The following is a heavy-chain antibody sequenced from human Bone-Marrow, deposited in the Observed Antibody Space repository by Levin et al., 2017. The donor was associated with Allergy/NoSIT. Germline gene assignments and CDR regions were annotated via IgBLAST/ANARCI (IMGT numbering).Heavy chain of an antibody. D-gene: IGHD4/OR15-4a*01. Sequence: LSLTCAASGFALSGSYVGWVRQAPGKGLEWVSVIYSDGGTYYSDSVRGRFTISRDFSKSTVYLQVSSLRADDTAVYYCARGRNDYGDFDYWGQGTPVTVSS. V-gene: IGHV3-53*01. CDR3: ARGRNDYGDFDY. CDR1: GFALSGSY. J-gene: IGHJ4*02. CDR2: IYSDGGT.